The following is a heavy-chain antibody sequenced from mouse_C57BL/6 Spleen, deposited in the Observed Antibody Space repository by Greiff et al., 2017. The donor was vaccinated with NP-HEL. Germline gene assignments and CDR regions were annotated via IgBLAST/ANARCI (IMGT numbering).Heavy chain of an antibody. Sequence: VMLVESGPGLVAPSQSLSITCTVSGFSLTSYAISWVRQPPGKGLEWLGVIWTGGGTNYNSALKSRLSISKDNSKSQVFLKMNSLQTDDTARYYCARTAEGLRQDYFDYWGQGTTLTVSS. D-gene: IGHD2-4*01. V-gene: IGHV2-9-1*01. CDR3: ARTAEGLRQDYFDY. J-gene: IGHJ2*01. CDR1: GFSLTSYA. CDR2: IWTGGGT.